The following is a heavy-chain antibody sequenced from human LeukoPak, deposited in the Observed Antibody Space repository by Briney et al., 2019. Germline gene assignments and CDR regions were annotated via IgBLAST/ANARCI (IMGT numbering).Heavy chain of an antibody. CDR2: IRSSSSII. J-gene: IGHJ4*02. CDR1: GFTSSTYS. CDR3: ARNLYDFLTGFDS. D-gene: IGHD3-9*01. V-gene: IGHV3-48*02. Sequence: GGSLRLSCAASGFTSSTYSMNWVRQSPGKGLEWVSYIRSSSSIIHYADSVKGRFTISRDNAKSSLYLQMNSLRDEDTAVYYCARNLYDFLTGFDSWGQGTLVTVSS.